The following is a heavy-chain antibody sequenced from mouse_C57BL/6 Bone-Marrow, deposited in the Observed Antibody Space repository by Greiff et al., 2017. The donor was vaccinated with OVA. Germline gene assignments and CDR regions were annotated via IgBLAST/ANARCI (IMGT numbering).Heavy chain of an antibody. J-gene: IGHJ2*01. Sequence: VMLVESGAELARPGASVKLSCKASGYTFTSYGISWVKQRTGQGLEWIGEIYPRSGNTYYNEKFKGKATLTADKSSSTAYMELRSLTSEDSAVYFCARRRRLRFDYWGQGTTLTVSS. CDR2: IYPRSGNT. V-gene: IGHV1-81*01. D-gene: IGHD3-2*02. CDR3: ARRRRLRFDY. CDR1: GYTFTSYG.